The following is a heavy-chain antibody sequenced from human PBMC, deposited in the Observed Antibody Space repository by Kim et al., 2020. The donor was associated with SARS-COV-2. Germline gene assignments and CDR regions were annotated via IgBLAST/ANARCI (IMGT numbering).Heavy chain of an antibody. D-gene: IGHD1-26*01. CDR1: GFTSDDYG. CDR2: INWNGGNR. V-gene: IGHV3-20*01. Sequence: GGSLRLSCAASGFTSDDYGMSWVRQAPGKGLEWVSGINWNGGNRGYADSVKGRFTISGDNAKNSLYLQMNSLRAEDTALYHCARASGSYILSDFDFWGQG. J-gene: IGHJ4*02. CDR3: ARASGSYILSDFDF.